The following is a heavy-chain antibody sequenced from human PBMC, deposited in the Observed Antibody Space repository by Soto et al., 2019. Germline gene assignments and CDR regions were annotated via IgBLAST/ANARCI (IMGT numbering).Heavy chain of an antibody. CDR2: IHSDGNT. V-gene: IGHV3-53*01. CDR3: ARDASGPFDY. CDR1: GFTVSGS. Sequence: GGSLRLSCSVAGFTVSGSMCWVRQSPGKGLECVAFIHSDGNTYYTDSVRGRFTISRDNSKNTLYLQMDSLRVDDTAVYYCARDASGPFDYWGQGTLVTVSS. J-gene: IGHJ4*02. D-gene: IGHD6-19*01.